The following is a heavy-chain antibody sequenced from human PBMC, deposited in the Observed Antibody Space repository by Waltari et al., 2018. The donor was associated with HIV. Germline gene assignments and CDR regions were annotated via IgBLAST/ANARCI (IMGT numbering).Heavy chain of an antibody. CDR2: IFHSGSV. Sequence: QVQLQESGPGLVKPSKTLLLICDVSRGSIGSSNWWAWVRQTPGQGLEWLGEIFHSGSVNYSPSLRSRVTISLDKSKNRFSLKLISVTAADTATYFCASLKGHPMSGAGAFDYWGQGILVTVS. CDR1: RGSIGSSNW. D-gene: IGHD2-8*02. CDR3: ASLKGHPMSGAGAFDY. V-gene: IGHV4-4*02. J-gene: IGHJ4*02.